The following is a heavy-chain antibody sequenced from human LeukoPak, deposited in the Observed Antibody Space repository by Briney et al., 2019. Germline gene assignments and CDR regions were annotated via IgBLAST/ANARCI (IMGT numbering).Heavy chain of an antibody. D-gene: IGHD6-13*01. Sequence: SDTLSLTCTVSGGSISSSSYYWGWIRQPPGKGLEWIGSIYYSGSTYYNPSLKSRVTISVDTSKNQFSLKLSSVTAADTAVYYCARSTGGAAAADFDPWGQGTLVTVSS. V-gene: IGHV4-39*01. CDR1: GGSISSSSYY. J-gene: IGHJ5*02. CDR3: ARSTGGAAAADFDP. CDR2: IYYSGST.